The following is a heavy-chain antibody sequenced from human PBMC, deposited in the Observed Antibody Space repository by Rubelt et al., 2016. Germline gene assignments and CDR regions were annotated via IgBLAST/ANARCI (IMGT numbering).Heavy chain of an antibody. J-gene: IGHJ3*02. D-gene: IGHD3-10*01. CDR2: IASVGTST. Sequence: EVQLVESGGGLVQRGESLRLSCAASGFTFSSHWMQWVRQAPGQGLVWVSRIASVGTSTNYADSVKGRFTNSRDNAKNTEYLQRNSLRAEETAMYYCAYEFRGIWGQGTMVTVSS. CDR1: GFTFSSHW. V-gene: IGHV3-74*01. CDR3: AYEFRGI.